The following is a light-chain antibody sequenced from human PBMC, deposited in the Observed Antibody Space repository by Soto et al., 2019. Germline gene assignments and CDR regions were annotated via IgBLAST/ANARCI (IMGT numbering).Light chain of an antibody. CDR3: QQYNSYSPIT. Sequence: IQMTQSPSTLSASVGDRVVITCRASQKLNTWLAWYQQKPGKAPRLLIYKTSTLETGVPSRFSGSGSGTEFSLTISNLQPDDFAPYYCQQYNSYSPITFGQGTRLEIK. J-gene: IGKJ5*01. CDR2: KTS. CDR1: QKLNTW. V-gene: IGKV1-5*03.